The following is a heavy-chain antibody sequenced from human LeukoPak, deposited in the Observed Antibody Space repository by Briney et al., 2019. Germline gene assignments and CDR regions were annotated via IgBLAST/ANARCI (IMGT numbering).Heavy chain of an antibody. J-gene: IGHJ4*02. CDR3: ARGQGTYYYGSGSPIDY. Sequence: SETLSLTCTVSGGSISSSSYYWGWIRQPPGKGLEWIGSIYYSGSTYYNPSLKSRVTISVDTSKNQFSLKLSSVTAADTAVYYCARGQGTYYYGSGSPIDYWGQGTLVTVSS. CDR1: GGSISSSSYY. D-gene: IGHD3-10*01. CDR2: IYYSGST. V-gene: IGHV4-39*07.